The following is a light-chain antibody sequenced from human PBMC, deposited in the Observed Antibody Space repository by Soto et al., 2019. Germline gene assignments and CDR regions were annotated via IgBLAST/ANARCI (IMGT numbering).Light chain of an antibody. CDR3: QHYNGYPIT. Sequence: DIQMTQSPSTLSASVGDRVTITCRASQNINSWLAWYQQKPGKAPKILIYKASSLESGVPSRFSGSGSGTEFTLTISSLQPDDSATYYCQHYNGYPITFGGGTKVE. CDR2: KAS. V-gene: IGKV1-5*03. J-gene: IGKJ4*01. CDR1: QNINSW.